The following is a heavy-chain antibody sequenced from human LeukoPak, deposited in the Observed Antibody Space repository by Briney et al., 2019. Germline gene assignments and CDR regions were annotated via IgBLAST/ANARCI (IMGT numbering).Heavy chain of an antibody. CDR3: ARGPYDFWSGSPRSFDP. CDR1: GYTFTSHG. Sequence: ASVKVSCKASGYTFTSHGISWVRQAPGQGLEWMGWIRPYDDNTNYAQKLQGRVTMTTDTSTSTAYMELRSLRSDDTAVYSCARGPYDFWSGSPRSFDPWGQGTLVTVSS. CDR2: IRPYDDNT. J-gene: IGHJ5*02. V-gene: IGHV1-18*01. D-gene: IGHD3-3*01.